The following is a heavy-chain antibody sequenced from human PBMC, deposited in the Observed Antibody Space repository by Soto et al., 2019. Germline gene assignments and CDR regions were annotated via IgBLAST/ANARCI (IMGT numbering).Heavy chain of an antibody. D-gene: IGHD3-10*01. CDR2: IGPASGDT. V-gene: IGHV1-2*02. CDR1: GYTFTDHY. Sequence: ASVKVSCKASGYTFTDHYIHCVVQAPGQGPEWMGEIGPASGDTRYAQKFQGRVTMTRDTSITTVYMELNNLSPDDTAVYYCGRGRSGQLVVFYWGQGTPVTVSS. CDR3: GRGRSGQLVVFY. J-gene: IGHJ4*02.